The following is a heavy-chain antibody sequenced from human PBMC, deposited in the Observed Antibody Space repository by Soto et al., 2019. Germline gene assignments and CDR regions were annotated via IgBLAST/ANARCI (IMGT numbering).Heavy chain of an antibody. CDR3: AKALSSGSTDFDY. CDR2: ISWNSGSI. Sequence: EVQLVESGGGLVQPGRSLRLSCAASGFTFDDYAMHWVRQAPGKGLEWVSGISWNSGSIGYADSVKGRFTISRDNAKNSLYLQMNSLRAEDTDLYYCAKALSSGSTDFDYCGQGTVVTVSS. V-gene: IGHV3-9*01. D-gene: IGHD6-19*01. J-gene: IGHJ4*02. CDR1: GFTFDDYA.